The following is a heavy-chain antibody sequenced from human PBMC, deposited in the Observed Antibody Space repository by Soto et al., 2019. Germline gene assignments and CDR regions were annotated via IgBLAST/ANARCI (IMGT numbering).Heavy chain of an antibody. CDR1: GFTFSSYG. Sequence: PGGSLRLSCAASGFTFSSYGMHWVRQAPGKGLEWVAVIWYDGSNKYYADSVKGRFTISRDNSKSTLYLQMNSLRAEDTAVYYCARDRKVPYDSSGSNPDYWGQGTLVTVSS. D-gene: IGHD3-22*01. CDR3: ARDRKVPYDSSGSNPDY. CDR2: IWYDGSNK. V-gene: IGHV3-33*01. J-gene: IGHJ4*02.